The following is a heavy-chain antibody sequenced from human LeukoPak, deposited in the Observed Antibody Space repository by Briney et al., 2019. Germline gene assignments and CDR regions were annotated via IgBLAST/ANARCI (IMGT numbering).Heavy chain of an antibody. V-gene: IGHV4-39*01. D-gene: IGHD6-13*01. CDR3: ARHGSIATGAFTY. J-gene: IGHJ4*02. CDR2: IYYSGST. Sequence: SETLSLTCSVSGGSISRSSYYWGWTRQPRGKGVEWIGIIYYSGSTYYNPSLKSRVTISVDTSRNHFSLKLGSVTSADTAVYYCARHGSIATGAFTYWGQGTLVTVSS. CDR1: GGSISRSSYY.